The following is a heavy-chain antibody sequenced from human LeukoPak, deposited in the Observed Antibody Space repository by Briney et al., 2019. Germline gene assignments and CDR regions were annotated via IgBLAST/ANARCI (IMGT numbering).Heavy chain of an antibody. J-gene: IGHJ4*02. CDR2: ISSSSSNI. V-gene: IGHV3-21*01. CDR3: ASYERVYYYGSGSYYNTDPFDY. Sequence: GGPLRLSCAASGFTFSSYSMNWVGQAPGKGREWVSSISSSSSNIYSAVSVNAPFTISRDNANNSLYLQMNSLRAEDTAVYYCASYERVYYYGSGSYYNTDPFDYWGQGTLVTVSS. CDR1: GFTFSSYS. D-gene: IGHD3-10*01.